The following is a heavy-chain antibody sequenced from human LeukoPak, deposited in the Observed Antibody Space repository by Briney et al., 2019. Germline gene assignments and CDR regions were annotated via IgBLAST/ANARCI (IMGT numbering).Heavy chain of an antibody. D-gene: IGHD3-22*01. V-gene: IGHV4-30-2*01. CDR3: ARDGWYYYDSSGYRDAWFDP. J-gene: IGHJ5*02. CDR1: GGSISSGGYS. Sequence: SQTLSLTCAVSGGSISSGGYSWSWIRQPPGKGLKWIGYIYHSGSTYYNPSLKSRVTISVDRSKNQFSLKLSSVTAADTAVYYCARDGWYYYDSSGYRDAWFDPWGQGTLVTVSS. CDR2: IYHSGST.